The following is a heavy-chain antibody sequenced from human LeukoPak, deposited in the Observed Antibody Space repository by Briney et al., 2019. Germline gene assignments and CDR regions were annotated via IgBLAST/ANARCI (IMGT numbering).Heavy chain of an antibody. J-gene: IGHJ4*02. V-gene: IGHV3-23*01. CDR3: AKDTFVVVTEFHY. D-gene: IGHD2-21*02. CDR2: ISGTGGNT. Sequence: PGGSLRLSCVASGFVFSDYAMSWVRQAPGKGLEWVAAISGTGGNTYCADSVKGRFTISRDNSKNTLYLLINSLRAEDTALYYCAKDTFVVVTEFHYWGLGTLVTVSS. CDR1: GFVFSDYA.